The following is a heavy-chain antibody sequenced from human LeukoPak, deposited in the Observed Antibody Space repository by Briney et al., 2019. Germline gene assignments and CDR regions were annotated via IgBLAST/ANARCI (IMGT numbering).Heavy chain of an antibody. J-gene: IGHJ3*02. CDR3: TKDQSRYCTNGICYTRDDAFDI. CDR2: ISASDGSP. CDR1: GFTFTSYS. D-gene: IGHD2-8*01. Sequence: PGGSLRLSCAASGFTFTSYSMNWVRQAPGKGLEWVSLISASDGSPYYGDSVKGRFTISRDNSKNTLYLQMDSLRAEDTAVYYCTKDQSRYCTNGICYTRDDAFDIWGQGTMVTVSS. V-gene: IGHV3-23*01.